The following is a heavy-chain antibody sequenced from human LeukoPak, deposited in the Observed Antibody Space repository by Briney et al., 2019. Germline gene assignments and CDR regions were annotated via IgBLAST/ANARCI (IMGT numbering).Heavy chain of an antibody. V-gene: IGHV1-2*02. CDR3: ARGYVDIVDY. CDR2: INPNSGGT. D-gene: IGHD5-12*01. CDR1: GYTFIDYY. Sequence: ASVKVSCKSSGYTFIDYYIHWVRQAPGQGLEWMGWINPNSGGTNYAQKFQGRVTMTRDTSISTAYMELSRLRSDDTAVYYCARGYVDIVDYWGQGTLVTVSS. J-gene: IGHJ4*02.